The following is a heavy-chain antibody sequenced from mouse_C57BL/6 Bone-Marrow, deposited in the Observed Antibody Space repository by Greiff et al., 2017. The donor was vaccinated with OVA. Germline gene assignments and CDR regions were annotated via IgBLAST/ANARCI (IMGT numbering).Heavy chain of an antibody. D-gene: IGHD1-1*01. J-gene: IGHJ4*01. V-gene: IGHV5-9*01. CDR3: ARLITTVPATGNAMDD. Sequence: EVQLQESGGGLVKPGGSLKLSCAASGFTFSSYTMSWVRQTPEKRLEWVATISGGGGNTYYPDSVKGRFTISRDNAKSTLYLQLSSLRSEDTALYYCARLITTVPATGNAMDDWGQGTSVTVSS. CDR2: ISGGGGNT. CDR1: GFTFSSYT.